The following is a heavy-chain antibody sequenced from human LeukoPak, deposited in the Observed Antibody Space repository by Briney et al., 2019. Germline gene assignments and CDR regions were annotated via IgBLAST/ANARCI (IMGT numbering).Heavy chain of an antibody. V-gene: IGHV1-2*02. Sequence: ASVTVSRKASGYTFTGYYMHWVRQAPGQGLEWMVWINPNSGGTNYAQKFQGRVTMTRDTSINTAYMELSRLRSDDTAVYYCARDYCSSTSCLVDRFDPWGQGTLVTVSS. CDR3: ARDYCSSTSCLVDRFDP. D-gene: IGHD2-2*01. CDR2: INPNSGGT. J-gene: IGHJ5*02. CDR1: GYTFTGYY.